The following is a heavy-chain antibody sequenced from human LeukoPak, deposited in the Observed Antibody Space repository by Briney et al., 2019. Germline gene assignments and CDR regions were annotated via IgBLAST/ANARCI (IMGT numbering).Heavy chain of an antibody. CDR1: GGSFSGYY. D-gene: IGHD1-26*01. J-gene: IGHJ4*02. V-gene: IGHV4-34*01. Sequence: SETLSLTCAVYGGSFSGYYWSWIRQPPGKGLEWIGEINHSGSTNYNPSLKSRVTISVDTSKNQFSLKLSSVTAADTAVYYWARGLYSGSYFDYWGQGTLVTVSS. CDR2: INHSGST. CDR3: ARGLYSGSYFDY.